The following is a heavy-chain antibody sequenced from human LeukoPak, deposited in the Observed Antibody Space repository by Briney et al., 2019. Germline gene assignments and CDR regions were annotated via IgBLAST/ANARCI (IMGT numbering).Heavy chain of an antibody. Sequence: GGSLRLSCAASGFTFSMYGTHWVRQAPGKGLEWVAVIANDGKTTYYADSVKGRFTISRDNSKNTLYLQMNSLRAEDTAVYYCAKDPRRYSRTGGYFDYWGQGTLVTVSS. V-gene: IGHV3-30*18. CDR2: IANDGKTT. CDR3: AKDPRRYSRTGGYFDY. CDR1: GFTFSMYG. D-gene: IGHD6-13*01. J-gene: IGHJ4*02.